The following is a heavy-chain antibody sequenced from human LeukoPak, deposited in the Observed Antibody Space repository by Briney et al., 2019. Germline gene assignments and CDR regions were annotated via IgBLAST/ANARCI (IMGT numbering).Heavy chain of an antibody. CDR3: ARAHCGGDCYSFGSDNWFDP. D-gene: IGHD2-21*02. Sequence: GESLKISCKGSGYSFTSYWIGWVRQMPGKGLEWMGIIYPGDFDTRYSPSFQGQVTISADKSISTAYLQWSSLKASDTAMYYCARAHCGGDCYSFGSDNWFDPWGQGTLVTVSS. CDR2: IYPGDFDT. CDR1: GYSFTSYW. V-gene: IGHV5-51*01. J-gene: IGHJ5*02.